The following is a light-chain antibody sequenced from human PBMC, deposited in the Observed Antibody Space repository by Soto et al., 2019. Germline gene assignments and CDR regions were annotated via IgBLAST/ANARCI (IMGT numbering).Light chain of an antibody. Sequence: VMLTQSPGTLSLTPGERATLSCRASQSVSNSFLAWYQQRPGQAPSLLMYGASQRATGIPDRFSGSGSGTHFTLTISRLEPEDFAVYYCQHYKAFGGGTKVDI. CDR1: QSVSNSF. V-gene: IGKV3-20*01. CDR2: GAS. J-gene: IGKJ4*01. CDR3: QHYKA.